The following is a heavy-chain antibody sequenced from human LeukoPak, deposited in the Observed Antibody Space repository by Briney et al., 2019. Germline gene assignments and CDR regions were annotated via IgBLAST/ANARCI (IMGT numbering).Heavy chain of an antibody. CDR1: GGSISTYY. V-gene: IGHV4-59*01. J-gene: IGHJ4*02. Sequence: SETLSLTCTVSGGSISTYYWSWIRQPPGKGLEWIGYIYYSGSTNYNPSLKSRVTISVDTSKNQLSLKLSSVTAADTAVYYCAREVARSGSYYFDYWGQGTLVTVSS. CDR2: IYYSGST. D-gene: IGHD1-26*01. CDR3: AREVARSGSYYFDY.